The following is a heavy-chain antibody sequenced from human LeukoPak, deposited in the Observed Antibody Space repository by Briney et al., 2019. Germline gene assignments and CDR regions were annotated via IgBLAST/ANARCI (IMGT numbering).Heavy chain of an antibody. V-gene: IGHV1-2*02. CDR1: GYTFTGYY. J-gene: IGHJ4*02. CDR3: ARHHCSGGSCYSGLDY. Sequence: ASVKVSCKASGYTFTGYYMHWVRQAPGQGLEWMGWINPNSGGTNYAQKFQGRVTMTRDTSISTAYMELSRLRSDDTAVCYCARHHCSGGSCYSGLDYWGQGTLVTVSS. D-gene: IGHD2-15*01. CDR2: INPNSGGT.